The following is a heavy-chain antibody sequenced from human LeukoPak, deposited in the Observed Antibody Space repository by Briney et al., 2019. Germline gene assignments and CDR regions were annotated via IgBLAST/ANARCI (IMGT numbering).Heavy chain of an antibody. J-gene: IGHJ6*03. D-gene: IGHD6-19*01. CDR2: NSISGDST. CDR1: GFTFSNFA. Sequence: GGSLRLACAASGFTFSNFAMSWVRQAPGKGLQWISANSISGDSTYHADSVKGRFTISRDNSKNTLHLHMNRLRGDDTAVYYCAKVGFVGSIGWYFISGYYMDVWGKGTTVTVSS. V-gene: IGHV3-23*01. CDR3: AKVGFVGSIGWYFISGYYMDV.